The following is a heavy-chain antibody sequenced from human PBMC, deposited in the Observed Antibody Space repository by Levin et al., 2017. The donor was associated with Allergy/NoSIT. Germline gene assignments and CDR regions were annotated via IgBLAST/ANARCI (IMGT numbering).Heavy chain of an antibody. J-gene: IGHJ3*02. CDR2: IIPIFGTA. V-gene: IGHV1-69*06. Sequence: KISCKASGGTFSSYAISWVRQAPGQGLEWMGGIIPIFGTANYAQKFQGRVTITADKSTSTAYMELSSLRSEDTAVYYCARGLGIAAAGIAFDIWGQGTMVTVSS. D-gene: IGHD6-13*01. CDR3: ARGLGIAAAGIAFDI. CDR1: GGTFSSYA.